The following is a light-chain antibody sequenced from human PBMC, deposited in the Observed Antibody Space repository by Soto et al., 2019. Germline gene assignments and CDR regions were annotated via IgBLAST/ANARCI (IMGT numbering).Light chain of an antibody. CDR1: QSVTTY. Sequence: EIVLTQSPVTLSLSPGERATLSCRASQSVTTYLAWYQQKRGQAPRLLIYDASDRATGLPARFSGSGSGTDFTLTISSLEPDDFAVYYCQQRSNWPWTFGQGTRVEVK. CDR2: DAS. CDR3: QQRSNWPWT. V-gene: IGKV3-11*01. J-gene: IGKJ1*01.